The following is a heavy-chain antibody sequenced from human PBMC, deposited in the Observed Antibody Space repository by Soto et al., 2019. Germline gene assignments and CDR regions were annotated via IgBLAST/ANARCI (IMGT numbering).Heavy chain of an antibody. CDR3: AKDDWNYSYSDY. D-gene: IGHD1-7*01. CDR2: ISYDGSNK. V-gene: IGHV3-30*18. J-gene: IGHJ4*02. CDR1: GFTFSSYG. Sequence: QVQLVESGGGVVQPGRSLRLSCAASGFTFSSYGMHWVRQAPGKGLEWVAVISYDGSNKYYADSVKGRFTISRDNSKNTLYLQMNSLRAEDTAVYYCAKDDWNYSYSDYWGQGTLVTVSS.